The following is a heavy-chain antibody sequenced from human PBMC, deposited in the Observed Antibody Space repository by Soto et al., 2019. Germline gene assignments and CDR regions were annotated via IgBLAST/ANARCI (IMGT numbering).Heavy chain of an antibody. CDR1: VFSLSVYW. Sequence: GGSLTLSCAASVFSLSVYWMDLVLQVPGKGLLWVSRISVDWRDTTCAESVKGPFTISRDNAKKILHLQMAALRPERMAVYYYVRAPEQRPNDFWGHGSLVTVSS. J-gene: IGHJ4*01. D-gene: IGHD6-13*01. CDR3: VRAPEQRPNDF. V-gene: IGHV3-74*03. CDR2: ISVDWRDT.